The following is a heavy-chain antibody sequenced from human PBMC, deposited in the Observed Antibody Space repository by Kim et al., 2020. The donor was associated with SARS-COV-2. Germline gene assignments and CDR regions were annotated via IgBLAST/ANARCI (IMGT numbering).Heavy chain of an antibody. J-gene: IGHJ4*02. Sequence: GGSLRLSCAASGFTFSSYAMHWVRQAPGKGLEWVAVISYDGSNKYYADSVKGRFTISRDNSKNTLYLQMNSLRAEDTAVYYCARVVRGVIITEGEYFDYWGQGTLVTVSS. CDR2: ISYDGSNK. V-gene: IGHV3-30*04. CDR1: GFTFSSYA. CDR3: ARVVRGVIITEGEYFDY. D-gene: IGHD3-10*01.